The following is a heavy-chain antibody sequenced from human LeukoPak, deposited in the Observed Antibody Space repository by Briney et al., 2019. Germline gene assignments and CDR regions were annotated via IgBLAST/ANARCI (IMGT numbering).Heavy chain of an antibody. Sequence: GASVKVSCKASGYTFTTYAMNWVRQAPGQGLEWMGWINTNTGNPTYAQGFTGRFVFSLDTSVSTAYLQISSLKAEDTAVYYCARDGSYSPRCWFGPWGQGTLVTVSS. V-gene: IGHV7-4-1*02. CDR2: INTNTGNP. D-gene: IGHD1-26*01. J-gene: IGHJ5*02. CDR1: GYTFTTYA. CDR3: ARDGSYSPRCWFGP.